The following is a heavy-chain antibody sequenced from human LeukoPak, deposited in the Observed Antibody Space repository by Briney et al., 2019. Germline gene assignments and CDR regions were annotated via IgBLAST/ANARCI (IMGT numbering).Heavy chain of an antibody. V-gene: IGHV3-53*01. CDR1: GFTVSSNY. CDR3: AKDRRTTGTTLGDAFDI. Sequence: GGSLRLSCAASGFTVSSNYMSWVRQAPGKGLEWVSVIYSGGSTYYADSVKGRLTISRDNSKNTLYLQMNSLRAEDTAVYYCAKDRRTTGTTLGDAFDIWGQGAMVTVSS. CDR2: IYSGGST. D-gene: IGHD1-1*01. J-gene: IGHJ3*02.